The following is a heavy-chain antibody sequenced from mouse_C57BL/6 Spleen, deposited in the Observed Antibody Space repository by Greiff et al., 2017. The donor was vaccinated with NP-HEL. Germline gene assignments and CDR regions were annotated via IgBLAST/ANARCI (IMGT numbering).Heavy chain of an antibody. J-gene: IGHJ4*01. CDR1: GYAFTNYL. Sequence: LVESGAELVRPGTSVKVSCKASGYAFTNYLIEWVKQRPGQGLEWIGVINPGSGGTNYNEKFKGKATLTADKSSSTAYMQLSSLTSEDSAVYFCARIYYAMDYWGQGTSVTVSS. CDR3: ARIYYAMDY. V-gene: IGHV1-54*01. CDR2: INPGSGGT.